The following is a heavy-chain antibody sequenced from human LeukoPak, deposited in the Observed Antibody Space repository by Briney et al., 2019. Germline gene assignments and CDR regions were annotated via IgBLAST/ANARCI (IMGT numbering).Heavy chain of an antibody. J-gene: IGHJ4*02. CDR1: GFTFSSYG. V-gene: IGHV3-30*02. D-gene: IGHD6-19*01. CDR2: IRHDDSNK. Sequence: GGSLRLTCAASGFTFSSYGMHWVRQAPGKGLEWLAFIRHDDSNKIYAASKQGRLTISRDNSKNTLYLQMNSLRVEDTAVYYCARTLTVAGTGSFDCWGQGTLVTVSS. CDR3: ARTLTVAGTGSFDC.